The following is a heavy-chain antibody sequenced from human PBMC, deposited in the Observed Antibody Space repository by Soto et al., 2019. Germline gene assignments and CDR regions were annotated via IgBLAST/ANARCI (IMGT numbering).Heavy chain of an antibody. CDR1: GGSISSGGYY. CDR3: ARAGLDFWSARKQYYFDY. Sequence: QVQLQESGPGLVKPSQTLSLTCTVSGGSISSGGYYWSWIRQHPGKGLEWIGYIYYSGSTYYNPSLKIRVTISVDTSKNQFSLKLSSVTAADTAVYYCARAGLDFWSARKQYYFDYWGQGTLVTVSS. D-gene: IGHD3-3*01. J-gene: IGHJ4*02. CDR2: IYYSGST. V-gene: IGHV4-31*03.